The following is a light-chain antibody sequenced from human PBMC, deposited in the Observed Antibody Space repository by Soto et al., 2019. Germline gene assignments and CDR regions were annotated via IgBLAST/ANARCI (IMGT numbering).Light chain of an antibody. CDR1: QSVSKY. J-gene: IGKJ4*02. V-gene: IGKV3-11*01. CDR2: DAS. CDR3: QQRSPWPPLT. Sequence: VLTQSPVTLSLSPGDTATLSCRASQSVSKYLAWYQQKPGQPLRLLVFDASHRATGIPARFSGSGSGTDFSLTISSLEPEDFAVYFCQQRSPWPPLTFGEGNKVEF.